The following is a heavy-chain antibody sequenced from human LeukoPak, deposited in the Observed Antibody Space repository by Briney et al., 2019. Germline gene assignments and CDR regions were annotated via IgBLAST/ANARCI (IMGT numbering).Heavy chain of an antibody. Sequence: SETLSLTCAVYGGSFSGYYWSWIRQPPGKGLEWIGSIYHSGSTYYNPSLKSRVTISVDTSKNQLSLKLSSVTAADTAVYYCAALFGVTDYWGQGTLVTVSS. J-gene: IGHJ4*02. CDR2: IYHSGST. V-gene: IGHV4-34*01. CDR3: AALFGVTDY. D-gene: IGHD3-3*01. CDR1: GGSFSGYY.